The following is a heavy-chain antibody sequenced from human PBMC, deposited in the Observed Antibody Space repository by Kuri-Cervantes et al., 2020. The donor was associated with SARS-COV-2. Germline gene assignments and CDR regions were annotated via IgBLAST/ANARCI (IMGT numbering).Heavy chain of an antibody. CDR2: IKQDGSEK. D-gene: IGHD5-24*01. CDR3: ARLIGDGYPRYSFDH. V-gene: IGHV3-7*01. Sequence: GGSLRLSCAASGFTFSSYWMSWVRQAPGKGLEWVANIKQDGSEKYYVDSVKGRFTISRDNAKNSLYLQMNSLRAEDTAVYYCARLIGDGYPRYSFDHWGQGTLVTVSS. CDR1: GFTFSSYW. J-gene: IGHJ4*02.